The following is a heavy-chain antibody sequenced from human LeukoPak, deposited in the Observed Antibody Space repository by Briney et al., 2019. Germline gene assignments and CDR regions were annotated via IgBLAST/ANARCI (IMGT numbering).Heavy chain of an antibody. CDR3: ARDLAIVVIPDAIGF. CDR2: IKQDGSEK. D-gene: IGHD2-2*01. CDR1: GFTFSSFW. V-gene: IGHV3-7*01. J-gene: IGHJ4*02. Sequence: GGSLRLSCAASGFTFSSFWMNWVRQAPGKGLEWVANIKQDGSEKYYVDSVKGRFTISRDNAKNSLFLHMNSLRAEDTAVYYCARDLAIVVIPDAIGFWGQGALVTVSS.